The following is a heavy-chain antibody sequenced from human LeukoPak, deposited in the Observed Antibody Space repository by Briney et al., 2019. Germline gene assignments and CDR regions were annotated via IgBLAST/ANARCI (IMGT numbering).Heavy chain of an antibody. CDR3: AAVRGVMGY. CDR1: GFTFSDHH. Sequence: GGSLRLSCAASGFTFSDHHMDWVRQAPGEGLEWVGRIRDKADSYTTEYAASVKGRFTISRDDSKNSLSLQMNSLKTEDTAVYYCAAVRGVMGYWGQGTLVTVSS. J-gene: IGHJ4*02. CDR2: IRDKADSYTT. D-gene: IGHD3-10*02. V-gene: IGHV3-72*01.